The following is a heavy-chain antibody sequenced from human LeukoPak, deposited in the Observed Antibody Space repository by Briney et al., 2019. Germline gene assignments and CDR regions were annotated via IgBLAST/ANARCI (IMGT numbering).Heavy chain of an antibody. D-gene: IGHD2-2*01. V-gene: IGHV4-61*02. CDR3: AREDREYQLLSHWFDP. CDR1: GGSISSGSYY. J-gene: IGHJ5*02. Sequence: SETLSLTCTVSGGSISSGSYYWSWIRQPAGKGLEWIGRIYTSGSTNYNPSLKSRVTISVDTSKNQFSLKLSSVTAADTAVYYCAREDREYQLLSHWFDPWGQGTLVTVSS. CDR2: IYTSGST.